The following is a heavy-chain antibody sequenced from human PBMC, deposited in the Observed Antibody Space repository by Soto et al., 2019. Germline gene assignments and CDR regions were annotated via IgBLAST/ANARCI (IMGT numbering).Heavy chain of an antibody. D-gene: IGHD6-13*01. CDR1: GGSISGYY. CDR3: VKDALTGDSYNPHFGY. J-gene: IGHJ4*02. V-gene: IGHV4-59*01. CDR2: FYYSGST. Sequence: SETLSLTCTVSGGSISGYYWSWIRQPPGKGLEWIGYFYYSGSTSYNPSLKSRLTISVDTSKNQFSLRLTSVTAEDAALYYCVKDALTGDSYNPHFGYWGQGTLVTVSS.